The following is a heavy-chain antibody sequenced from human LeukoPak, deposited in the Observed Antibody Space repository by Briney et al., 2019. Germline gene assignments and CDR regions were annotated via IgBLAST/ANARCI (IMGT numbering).Heavy chain of an antibody. D-gene: IGHD3-22*01. Sequence: SETLSLTCAVSGGSISSSNWWSWVRQPPGKGLEWIGEIYHSGSTNYNPSLKSRVTISVDKSKNQFSLKLSSVTAADTAVYYCASANYYDSSGYYPSDYYMDVWGKGTTVTVSS. CDR2: IYHSGST. CDR1: GGSISSSNW. CDR3: ASANYYDSSGYYPSDYYMDV. V-gene: IGHV4-4*02. J-gene: IGHJ6*03.